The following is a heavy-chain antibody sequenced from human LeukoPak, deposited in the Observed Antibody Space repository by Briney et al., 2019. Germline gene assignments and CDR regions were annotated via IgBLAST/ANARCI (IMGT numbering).Heavy chain of an antibody. CDR1: GGSISSSSYY. V-gene: IGHV4-39*07. D-gene: IGHD3-10*01. CDR2: IYYSGST. CDR3: AREDRAIYYYMDV. Sequence: SETLSLTCTVSGGSISSSSYYWGWIRQPPGKGLEWIGSIYYSGSTYYNPSLKSRVTISVDTSKNQFSLKLSSVTAADTAVYYCAREDRAIYYYMDVWGKGTTVTVSS. J-gene: IGHJ6*03.